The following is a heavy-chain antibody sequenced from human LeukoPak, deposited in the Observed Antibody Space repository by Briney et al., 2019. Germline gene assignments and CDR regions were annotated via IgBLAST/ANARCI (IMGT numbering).Heavy chain of an antibody. V-gene: IGHV3-30*02. CDR3: GKGQGYYFDY. J-gene: IGHJ4*02. Sequence: GGSLRLSCAASGFTFSGYGMHWVRQAPGKGLEWVAFIQFDGGNKYYADSVKGRFTFSRDNSKHTLYPQMNSLRPEDTAVYYCGKGQGYYFDYWGQGSLVIVSS. CDR1: GFTFSGYG. CDR2: IQFDGGNK.